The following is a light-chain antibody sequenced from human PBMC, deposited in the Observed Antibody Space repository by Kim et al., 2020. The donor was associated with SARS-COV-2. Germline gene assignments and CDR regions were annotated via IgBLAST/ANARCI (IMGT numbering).Light chain of an antibody. CDR3: QQTYTTPLT. J-gene: IGKJ4*01. CDR1: QSIASY. Sequence: SSVCDTVTITCRASQSIASYLNWYRQKPGEAPNVLIFTASILHSGGPSRFSGSGSGTEFTLTINSLQPEDFATYYCQQTYTTPLTFGGGTKVDIK. CDR2: TAS. V-gene: IGKV1-39*01.